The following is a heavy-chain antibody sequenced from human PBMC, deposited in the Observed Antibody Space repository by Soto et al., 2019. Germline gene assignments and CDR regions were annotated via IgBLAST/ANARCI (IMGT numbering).Heavy chain of an antibody. D-gene: IGHD2-15*01. CDR1: GYTFTSYD. V-gene: IGHV1-8*01. Sequence: QVQLVQFGAEVKKPGASVKVSCKASGYTFTSYDINWVRQATGQGLEWMGWMNPNSGNTVYAQKFQGRVTMTRYTSISTSYMELSSLRSEVTVVYYCARERSYCLDYWGQGTLVTVSS. J-gene: IGHJ4*02. CDR2: MNPNSGNT. CDR3: ARERSYCLDY.